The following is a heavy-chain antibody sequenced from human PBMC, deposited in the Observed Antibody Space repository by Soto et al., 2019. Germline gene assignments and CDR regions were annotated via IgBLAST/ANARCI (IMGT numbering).Heavy chain of an antibody. CDR1: GFTFSNYA. D-gene: IGHD2-8*01. V-gene: IGHV3-23*01. CDR2: IRSSGEST. CDR3: AKGGRRVLIPMDV. J-gene: IGHJ6*02. Sequence: QLLESGGGLVQTGGSLRLYCTASGFTFSNYAMSWVRQAPGNGLEWVSGIRSSGESTYYAASVKGRLTISRDNSKNMLYLQINSLRAEDTAVYYCAKGGRRVLIPMDVWGQGTTVTVSS.